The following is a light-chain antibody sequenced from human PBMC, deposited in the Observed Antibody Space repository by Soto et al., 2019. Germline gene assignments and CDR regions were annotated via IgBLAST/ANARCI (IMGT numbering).Light chain of an antibody. J-gene: IGKJ1*01. Sequence: DIQMTQSPSTLSASVGDRVTITYRASQSIRSWLAWYQQKPGKAPKLLIYKASSLETGVPSRFSGSGSGTEFTLIISSLQPDDFASYYCQQYGSSSPWTFGQGTKVEIK. CDR2: KAS. V-gene: IGKV1-5*03. CDR3: QQYGSSSPWT. CDR1: QSIRSW.